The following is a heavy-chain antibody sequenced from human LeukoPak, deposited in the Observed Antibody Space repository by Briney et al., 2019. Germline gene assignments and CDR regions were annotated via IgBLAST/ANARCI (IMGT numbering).Heavy chain of an antibody. CDR3: ASAAVNAFDI. D-gene: IGHD6-13*01. J-gene: IGHJ3*02. CDR2: IKEDGSEK. Sequence: TGGSLRLSCAASGFTLSTYWMSWVRQAPGKGLEWVANIKEDGSEKYYVESVKGRFTISRDNAKNSLYLQMNSLRAEDTALYYCASAAVNAFDIWGQGTMVTVSS. CDR1: GFTLSTYW. V-gene: IGHV3-7*03.